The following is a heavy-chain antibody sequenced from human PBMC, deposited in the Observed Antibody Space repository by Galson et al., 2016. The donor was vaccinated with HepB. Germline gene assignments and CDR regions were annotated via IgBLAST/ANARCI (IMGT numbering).Heavy chain of an antibody. CDR3: ARHKYNWNDEGAWFDP. Sequence: EPLSLTCTVSGDSISSSSYYWGWIRQPPGKGLEWIGSIYYSGHSYYSPSLNSRVTISVDTSKNQFSLRLSSVTAADTAIYYCARHKYNWNDEGAWFDPWGQGTLVTVSS. V-gene: IGHV4-39*01. CDR1: GDSISSSSYY. CDR2: IYYSGHS. J-gene: IGHJ5*02. D-gene: IGHD1-1*01.